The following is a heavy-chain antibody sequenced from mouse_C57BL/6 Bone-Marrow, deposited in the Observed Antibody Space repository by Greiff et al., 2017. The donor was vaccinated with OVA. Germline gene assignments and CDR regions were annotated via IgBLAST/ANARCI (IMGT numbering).Heavy chain of an antibody. CDR3: AGGDFYYHGNGDD. V-gene: IGHV1-64*01. CDR1: GYTFTSYW. D-gene: IGHD1-1*01. J-gene: IGHJ3*01. CDR2: IHPNSGST. Sequence: QVQLQQSGAELVKPGASVKLSCKASGYTFTSYWMHWVKQRPGQGLEWIGMIHPNSGSTNYNEKFKGKATLTVDKSSSTAYMQLSSLTSEDSAVYYCAGGDFYYHGNGDDWGQGTPVTVSA.